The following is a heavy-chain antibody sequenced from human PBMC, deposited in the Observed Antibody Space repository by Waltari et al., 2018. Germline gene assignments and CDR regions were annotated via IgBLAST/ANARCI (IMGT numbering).Heavy chain of an antibody. D-gene: IGHD3-16*01. CDR1: GDSVSSKTAA. J-gene: IGHJ4*02. CDR2: TNYRTRCYN. CDR3: ARDPPDGYTYFDY. Sequence: QVQLQQSGPGLVKPSQTLSLTCAISGDSVSSKTAAWNWIRQSPTRGLEWLVRTNYRTRCYNNYAVSVKSRITSNQDTSKNQFSLQLSSVTPEDTAVYYCARDPPDGYTYFDYWGQGTLVTVSS. V-gene: IGHV6-1*01.